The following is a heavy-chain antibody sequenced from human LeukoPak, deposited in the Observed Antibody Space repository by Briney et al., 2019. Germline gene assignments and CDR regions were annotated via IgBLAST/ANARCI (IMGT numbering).Heavy chain of an antibody. CDR3: ARGRLAVAATGWYFDL. CDR1: GYTFTSSD. V-gene: IGHV1-8*01. D-gene: IGHD6-19*01. Sequence: GASVKVSCKASGYTFTSSDIYWVRQATGQGLEWMGWMNPNNGNTGYAQNFQGRLTITRNTSVSTAYMELSSLTFEDTALYFCARGRLAVAATGWYFDLWGRGTLVTVSS. J-gene: IGHJ2*01. CDR2: MNPNNGNT.